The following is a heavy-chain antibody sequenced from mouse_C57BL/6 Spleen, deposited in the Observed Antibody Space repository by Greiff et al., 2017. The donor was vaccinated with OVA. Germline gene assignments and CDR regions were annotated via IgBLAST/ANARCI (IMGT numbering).Heavy chain of an antibody. CDR1: GYSFTGYY. J-gene: IGHJ2*01. Sequence: VQLQQSGPELVKPGASVKISCKASGYSFTGYYMNWVKQSPERSLEWIGEINPSTGGTTYNQKFKAKATLTVDKSSSTAYMQLKSLTSEDSAVYYCARGTTVVPYFAYWGQGTPLTVSS. V-gene: IGHV1-42*01. CDR2: INPSTGGT. D-gene: IGHD1-1*01. CDR3: ARGTTVVPYFAY.